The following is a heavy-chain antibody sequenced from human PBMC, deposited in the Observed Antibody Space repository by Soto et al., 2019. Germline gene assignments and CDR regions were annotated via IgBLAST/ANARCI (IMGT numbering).Heavy chain of an antibody. CDR1: GYTFTSYG. V-gene: IGHV1-18*01. CDR3: ARGVLVPADKLQGWFDP. D-gene: IGHD2-2*01. CDR2: ISAYNGNT. Sequence: QVQLVQSGAEVKKPGASVKVSCKASGYTFTSYGISWVRQAPGQGLEWMGWISAYNGNTNYAQKLQGRVTMTTDTSXSXVYMELRSLRSDDTAVYYCARGVLVPADKLQGWFDPWGQGTLVTVSS. J-gene: IGHJ5*02.